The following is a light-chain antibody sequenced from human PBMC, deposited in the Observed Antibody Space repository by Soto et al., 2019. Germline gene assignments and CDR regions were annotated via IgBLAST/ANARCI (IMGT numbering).Light chain of an antibody. V-gene: IGLV2-23*01. Sequence: QSALTQPASVSGSPGQSITISCTGTSSDVGGYKLVSWYQQHPGKAPKVLLYEGSERPSGVSDRFSGSKSGNTASLTISVLQAEYEADYYCCSYAGTTTGVFGGGTKLTVL. CDR1: SSDVGGYKL. CDR3: CSYAGTTTGV. J-gene: IGLJ3*02. CDR2: EGS.